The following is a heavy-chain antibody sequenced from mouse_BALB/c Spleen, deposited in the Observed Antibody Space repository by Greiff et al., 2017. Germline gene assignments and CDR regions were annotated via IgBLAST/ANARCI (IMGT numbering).Heavy chain of an antibody. D-gene: IGHD2-1*01. Sequence: EVQLQESGGGLVQPGGSMKLSCVASGFTFSNYWMNWVRQSPEKGLEWVAEIRLKSNNYATHYAESVKGRFTISRDDSKSSVYLQMNNLRAEDTGIYYCTRGGNSYAMDYWGQGTSVTVSS. CDR1: GFTFSNYW. V-gene: IGHV6-6*02. CDR3: TRGGNSYAMDY. CDR2: IRLKSNNYAT. J-gene: IGHJ4*01.